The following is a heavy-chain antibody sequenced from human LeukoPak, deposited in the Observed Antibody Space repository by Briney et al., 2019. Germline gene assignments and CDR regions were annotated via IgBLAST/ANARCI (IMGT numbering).Heavy chain of an antibody. Sequence: SETLSLTCTVSGGSISSYYWSWIRQPAGKGLEWIGRIYTSGSTNYNPSLKSRVTMSGDTSKNQFSLKLSSVTAADTAVYYCARDSWDIYYGSGSYYSNHAFDIWGQGTMVTVSS. CDR1: GGSISSYY. D-gene: IGHD3-10*01. CDR2: IYTSGST. J-gene: IGHJ3*02. V-gene: IGHV4-4*07. CDR3: ARDSWDIYYGSGSYYSNHAFDI.